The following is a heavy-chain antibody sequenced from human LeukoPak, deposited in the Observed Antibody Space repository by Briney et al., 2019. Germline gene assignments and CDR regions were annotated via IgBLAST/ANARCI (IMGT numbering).Heavy chain of an antibody. CDR2: IYSSGSA. J-gene: IGHJ3*02. CDR3: ARITYGDNHFDI. Sequence: KPSETLSLTCAVSGGSISSYYWSWIRQPPGKGLEWIGYIYSSGSANYSPSLKSRVTIAVDTSKNQFSLKLNSVTAADTAVYYCARITYGDNHFDIWGQGIMVTVSS. V-gene: IGHV4-59*01. D-gene: IGHD4-23*01. CDR1: GGSISSYY.